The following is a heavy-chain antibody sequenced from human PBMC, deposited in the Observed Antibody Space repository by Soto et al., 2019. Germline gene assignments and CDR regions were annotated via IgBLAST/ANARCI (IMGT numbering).Heavy chain of an antibody. Sequence: ASVKVSCKASGYTFTSYYMHWVRQAPGQGLEWMGIINPSGGSTSYAQKFQGRVTMTRNTSISTAYMELSSLRSEDTAVYYCARTSYYDFWSGYPDHWGQGTLVTVSS. CDR3: ARTSYYDFWSGYPDH. D-gene: IGHD3-3*01. V-gene: IGHV1-46*01. CDR2: INPSGGST. J-gene: IGHJ4*02. CDR1: GYTFTSYY.